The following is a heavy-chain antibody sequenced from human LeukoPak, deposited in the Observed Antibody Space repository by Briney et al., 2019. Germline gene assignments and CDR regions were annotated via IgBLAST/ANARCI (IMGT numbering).Heavy chain of an antibody. Sequence: GGSLRLSCAASGFTFSNAWMSWVRQAPGKGLEWVGRIKSKTDGGTTDYAAPVKGIFAISRDDSKNTLYLQMNSLKTEDTAVYYCTTAMYYGSGSYYGINWFDPWGQGTLVTVSS. CDR2: IKSKTDGGTT. J-gene: IGHJ5*02. D-gene: IGHD3-10*01. CDR3: TTAMYYGSGSYYGINWFDP. V-gene: IGHV3-15*01. CDR1: GFTFSNAW.